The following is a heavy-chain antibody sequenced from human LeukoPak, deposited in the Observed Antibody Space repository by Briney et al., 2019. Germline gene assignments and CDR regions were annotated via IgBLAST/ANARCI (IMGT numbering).Heavy chain of an antibody. Sequence: SETLSLTCAVYGGSFSGYYWSWIRQPPGKGLEWIGEINHSGSTNYNPPLKSRVTISVDTSKNQFSLKLSSVTAADTAVYYCARGQVGSSNYYYYYMDVWGKGTTVTVSS. J-gene: IGHJ6*03. CDR2: INHSGST. CDR3: ARGQVGSSNYYYYYMDV. V-gene: IGHV4-34*01. CDR1: GGSFSGYY. D-gene: IGHD2-2*03.